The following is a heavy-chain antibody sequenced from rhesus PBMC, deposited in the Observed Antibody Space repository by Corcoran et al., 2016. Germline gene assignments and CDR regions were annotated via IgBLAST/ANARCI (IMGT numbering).Heavy chain of an antibody. CDR1: GFSISTSGTG. Sequence: QVTFKESGPALVKPTQTLTLTCTFSGFSISTSGTGVVWIRTPPGYALQWLASIYLNDYKYYSTSLKNRITISKETSKNQLILTMTNMDTVDTATYDCARPRNTVTWRVFDVWGPGVLVTVSS. CDR2: IYLNDYK. J-gene: IGHJ5-1*01. D-gene: IGHD4-23*01. V-gene: IGHV2-95*01. CDR3: ARPRNTVTWRVFDV.